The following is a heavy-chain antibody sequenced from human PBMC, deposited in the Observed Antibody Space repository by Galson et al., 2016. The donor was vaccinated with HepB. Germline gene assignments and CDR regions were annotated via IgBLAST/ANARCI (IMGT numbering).Heavy chain of an antibody. J-gene: IGHJ4*02. D-gene: IGHD3-16*01. Sequence: CAIYGDSVSNNSAAWNWIRQSPSRGLEWLGMTYYRSKWYNDYAVSVKSRLTINPDTSKNQFSLQLNSVTPEDTAVYYCAREGEVAALVFYFDSWGQGTLVSVSS. CDR3: AREGEVAALVFYFDS. CDR2: TYYRSKWYN. V-gene: IGHV6-1*01. CDR1: GDSVSNNSAA.